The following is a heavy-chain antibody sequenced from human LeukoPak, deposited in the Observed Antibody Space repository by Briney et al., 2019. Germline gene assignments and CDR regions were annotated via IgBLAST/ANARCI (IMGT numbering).Heavy chain of an antibody. J-gene: IGHJ4*02. D-gene: IGHD6-13*01. V-gene: IGHV1-69*13. CDR3: ARDLRGSSSWYDY. CDR2: IIPIFGTA. Sequence: SVRFSCKASGGTFSSYAISWVRQAPGQGLEWMGGIIPIFGTANYAQKFQGRVTITADESTSTAYMELSSLRSEDTAVFYCARDLRGSSSWYDYWGQGTLVTVSS. CDR1: GGTFSSYA.